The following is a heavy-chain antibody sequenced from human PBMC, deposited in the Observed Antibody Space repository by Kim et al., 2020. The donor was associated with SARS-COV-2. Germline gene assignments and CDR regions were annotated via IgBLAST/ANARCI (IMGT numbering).Heavy chain of an antibody. V-gene: IGHV4-30-4*01. Sequence: SETLSLICTVSGGSFTSGDYYWTWIRQPPGEGLEWIGYMHHSGSTDYNSSLKSRLTLSLDTAKNHFSLKLKSVTAADTAVYFCARVAGGYCSGSSCYAGPYFDHWGQGTPVAVSS. J-gene: IGHJ4*02. D-gene: IGHD2-2*01. CDR3: ARVAGGYCSGSSCYAGPYFDH. CDR2: MHHSGST. CDR1: GGSFTSGDYY.